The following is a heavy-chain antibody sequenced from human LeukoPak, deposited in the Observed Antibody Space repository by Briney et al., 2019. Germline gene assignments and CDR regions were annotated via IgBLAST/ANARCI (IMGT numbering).Heavy chain of an antibody. V-gene: IGHV4-38-2*01. J-gene: IGHJ5*02. D-gene: IGHD5-18*01. Sequence: PSETLSLTSAESGYSISSGYYWGWVRRPPGKRLEWIGSIYHGGNTIYNPSLKSRVTMSVDTSKNQFSLRLSSVTAADTAVYHCAFHVERTMAANNYFDPWGQGILVTVSS. CDR3: AFHVERTMAANNYFDP. CDR1: GYSISSGYY. CDR2: IYHGGNT.